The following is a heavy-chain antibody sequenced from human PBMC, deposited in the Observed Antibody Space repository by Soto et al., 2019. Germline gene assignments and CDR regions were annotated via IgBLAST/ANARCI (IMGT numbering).Heavy chain of an antibody. CDR3: AKDLGMATVGVDY. D-gene: IGHD2-8*01. V-gene: IGHV3-23*01. J-gene: IGHJ4*02. Sequence: EVQLLESGGGLVQPGGSLRLSCAASGFAFSSYAMNWVRQAPGKGLEWVSTIIGTDGSTYYADSVKGRFTISRDNSKNTLYLQTNSLRAEDTAVYYCAKDLGMATVGVDYWGQGTLVTVSS. CDR1: GFAFSSYA. CDR2: IIGTDGST.